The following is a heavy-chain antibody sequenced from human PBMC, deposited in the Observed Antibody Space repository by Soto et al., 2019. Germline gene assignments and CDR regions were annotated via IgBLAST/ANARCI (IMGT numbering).Heavy chain of an antibody. CDR3: AKGPPGVVPAAIHY. D-gene: IGHD2-2*01. J-gene: IGHJ4*02. CDR1: GFTFSSYA. V-gene: IGHV3-23*01. Sequence: VGSLRLSCAASGFTFSSYAMSWVRQAPGKGLEWVSAISGSGGSTYYADSVKGRFTISRDNSKNTLHLQMNSLRAEDTAVYYCAKGPPGVVPAAIHYWGQGTLVTVSS. CDR2: ISGSGGST.